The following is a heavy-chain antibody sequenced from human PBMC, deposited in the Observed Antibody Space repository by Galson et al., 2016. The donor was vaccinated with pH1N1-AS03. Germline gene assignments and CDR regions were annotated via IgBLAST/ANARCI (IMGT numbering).Heavy chain of an antibody. CDR1: GFTFSSFG. D-gene: IGHD2-2*01. Sequence: SLRLSCAASGFTFSSFGMHWVRRAPGKGLEWVAFIRFGGSVRFYADSVKGRFTISRDDSKNTLYLQMNSLRAEDTAVYFCAKVSAGSSSYNYFDHWGQGTLVTVSS. CDR2: IRFGGSVR. V-gene: IGHV3-30*02. J-gene: IGHJ4*02. CDR3: AKVSAGSSSYNYFDH.